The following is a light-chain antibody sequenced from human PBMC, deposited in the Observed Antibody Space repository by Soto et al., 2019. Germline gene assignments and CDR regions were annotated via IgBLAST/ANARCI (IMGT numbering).Light chain of an antibody. CDR2: KAS. J-gene: IGKJ3*01. CDR3: QQYNSYS. V-gene: IGKV1-5*03. CDR1: QSISSW. Sequence: DIQMTQSPSTLSASVGDRVTITCRASQSISSWLAWYQQKPGKAPKLLIYKASSLESGVPSRFSGSGSGTEFTLTISSLQPDDFATYYFQQYNSYSFGHGTNVDIK.